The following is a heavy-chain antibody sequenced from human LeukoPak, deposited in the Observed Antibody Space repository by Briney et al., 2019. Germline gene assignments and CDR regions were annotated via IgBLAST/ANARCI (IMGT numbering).Heavy chain of an antibody. CDR2: INHSGST. V-gene: IGHV4-34*01. D-gene: IGHD5-24*01. J-gene: IGHJ6*03. CDR3: ARLQDAGYYYYMDV. CDR1: GGSFSGYY. Sequence: SETLSLTCAVYGGSFSGYYWSWIRQPPGKGLEWIGEINHSGSTNYNPSLKSRVTISVDTSKNQFSLKLSSVTAADAAVYYCARLQDAGYYYYMDVWGKGTTVTVSS.